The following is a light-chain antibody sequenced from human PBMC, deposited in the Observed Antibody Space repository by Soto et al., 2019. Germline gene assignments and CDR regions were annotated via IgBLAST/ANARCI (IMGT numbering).Light chain of an antibody. CDR2: AAS. J-gene: IGKJ4*01. CDR1: QSISSY. CDR3: QQTYSVPPT. Sequence: IQMTQSPSSLSASVGDRVTITCRASQSISSYLIWYQQRPGKAPNLLIYAASTLQSGVPSRFSGGGSGTDFTLTISSLQPEDFATYYCQQTYSVPPTFGGGTKVEI. V-gene: IGKV1-39*01.